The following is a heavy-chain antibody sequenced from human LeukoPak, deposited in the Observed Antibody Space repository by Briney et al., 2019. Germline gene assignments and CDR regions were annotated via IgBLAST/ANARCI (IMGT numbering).Heavy chain of an antibody. D-gene: IGHD2-2*01. CDR1: GGSFSGYY. Sequence: SETLSLTCAVYGGSFSGYYWSWIRQPPGKGLEWIGEINHSGSTNYNPSLKSRVTISVDTSKNQFSLKLSSVTAADTAVNYCARGNRRYCSSTSCFPRGDDFQHWGQGTLVTVSS. CDR3: ARGNRRYCSSTSCFPRGDDFQH. V-gene: IGHV4-34*01. CDR2: INHSGST. J-gene: IGHJ1*01.